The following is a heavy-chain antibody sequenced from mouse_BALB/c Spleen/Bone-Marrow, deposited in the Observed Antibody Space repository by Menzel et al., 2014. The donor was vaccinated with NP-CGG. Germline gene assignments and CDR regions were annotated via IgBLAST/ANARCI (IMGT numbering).Heavy chain of an antibody. J-gene: IGHJ3*01. Sequence: EVQLQQPGAELVRSGASVKLSCTASGSNIKDYYMHWIKQRPEQGLEWIGWIDPENGDTEYAPKFQGKATMTADTSSNTAYLQLSSLTSEDTAVYCCNACGNDFFFVYWGQGTLVTVSA. CDR1: GSNIKDYY. CDR2: IDPENGDT. CDR3: NACGNDFFFVY. V-gene: IGHV14-4*02. D-gene: IGHD2-4*01.